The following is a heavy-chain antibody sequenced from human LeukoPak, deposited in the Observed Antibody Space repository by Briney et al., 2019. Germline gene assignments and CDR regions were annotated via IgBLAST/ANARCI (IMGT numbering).Heavy chain of an antibody. J-gene: IGHJ4*02. V-gene: IGHV3-23*01. CDR3: AKEEYYYDSSGPFDY. Sequence: GGSLRLSCAASGFTFSSYAMSWVRQAPGKGLEWDSAISGSGGSTYYADSVKGRFTISRDNSKNTLYLQMNSLRAEDTAVYYCAKEEYYYDSSGPFDYWGQGTLVTVSS. CDR2: ISGSGGST. D-gene: IGHD3-22*01. CDR1: GFTFSSYA.